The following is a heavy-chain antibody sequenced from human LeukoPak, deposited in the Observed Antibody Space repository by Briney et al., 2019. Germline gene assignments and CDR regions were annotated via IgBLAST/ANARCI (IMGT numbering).Heavy chain of an antibody. Sequence: GESLRLSCAASGFTFSNFAMHWVRQAPGEGLAWVAVISYEGRNQYYADSVKGRFTISRDPSKNTLYLQMNNLRPDDSGVYFCVRDGVATYYYHGMDVWGQGTTVTVSS. CDR3: VRDGVATYYYHGMDV. J-gene: IGHJ6*02. CDR1: GFTFSNFA. CDR2: ISYEGRNQ. V-gene: IGHV3-30*04. D-gene: IGHD5-12*01.